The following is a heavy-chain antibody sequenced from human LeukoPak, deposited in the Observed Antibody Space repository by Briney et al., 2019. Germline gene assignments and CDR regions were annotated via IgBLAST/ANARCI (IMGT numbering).Heavy chain of an antibody. CDR2: ISSGSEK. Sequence: GGSLRLSCVASGFTFSIFPMHWVRQAPGKGLEWVALISSGSEKYYADSVKGRFTISRDNSKNMLYLQMNSLRADDTAVYYCARDLELSAVYYFDSWGQGTLVIVSS. CDR1: GFTFSIFP. J-gene: IGHJ4*02. V-gene: IGHV3-30*04. CDR3: ARDLELSAVYYFDS. D-gene: IGHD3-3*01.